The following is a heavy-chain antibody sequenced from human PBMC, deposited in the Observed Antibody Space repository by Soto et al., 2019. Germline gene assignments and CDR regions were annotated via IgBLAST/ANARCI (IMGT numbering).Heavy chain of an antibody. CDR1: NFDFSTYS. Sequence: EVRLVESGGGLVQPGGSLRLSCEASNFDFSTYSMDWVRQAPGKGLEWIAYISGTGFTIHYADSVRGRFTIRRDNNTNSLFLDMNSLRDDDTAVYYCARDRCYDGSCYSASDHWGQGTLVTVSS. CDR3: ARDRCYDGSCYSASDH. D-gene: IGHD2-15*01. J-gene: IGHJ4*02. CDR2: ISGTGFTI. V-gene: IGHV3-48*02.